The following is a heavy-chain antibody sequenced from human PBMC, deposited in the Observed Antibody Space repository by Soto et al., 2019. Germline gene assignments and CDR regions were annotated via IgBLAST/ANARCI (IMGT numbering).Heavy chain of an antibody. J-gene: IGHJ5*02. CDR2: INPNRGNT. D-gene: IGHD5-12*01. CDR3: ARVEVATAHFDP. Sequence: QVQLVQSGAEVKKPGASVKGSCKASGYTFTGYYMHWVRQAPGQGLEWMGWINPNRGNTKYVQKFKGRVLMTRDTSIRTAYMELSRLTSDDTAVYYCARVEVATAHFDPGGQGTLVTVPS. CDR1: GYTFTGYY. V-gene: IGHV1-2*02.